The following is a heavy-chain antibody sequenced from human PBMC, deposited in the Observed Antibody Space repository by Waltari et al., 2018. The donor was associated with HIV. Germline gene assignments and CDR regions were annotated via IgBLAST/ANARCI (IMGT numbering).Heavy chain of an antibody. CDR2: ISSSSSYI. Sequence: EVQLVESGGGLVKPGGSLRLSCAASGFTFSSCSMNWVRQAPGKGLEWVSSISSSSSYIYYADSVKGRFTISRDNAKNSLYLQMNSLRAEDTAVYYCARDYYDSSGYPDYWGQGTLVTVSS. CDR1: GFTFSSCS. V-gene: IGHV3-21*01. CDR3: ARDYYDSSGYPDY. J-gene: IGHJ4*02. D-gene: IGHD3-22*01.